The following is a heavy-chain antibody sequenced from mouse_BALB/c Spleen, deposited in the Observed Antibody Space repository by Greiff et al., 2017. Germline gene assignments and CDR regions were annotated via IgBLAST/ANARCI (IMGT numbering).Heavy chain of an antibody. CDR1: GYTFTSYV. V-gene: IGHV1-14*01. J-gene: IGHJ2*01. D-gene: IGHD1-1*01. CDR2: INPYNDGT. CDR3: AREGGYGSSPFDY. Sequence: EVQLQQSGPELVKPGASVKMSCKASGYTFTSYVMHWVKQKPGQGLEWIGYINPYNDGTKYNEKFKGKATLTSDKSSSTAYMELSSLTSEDSAVYYCAREGGYGSSPFDYWGQGTTLTVSS.